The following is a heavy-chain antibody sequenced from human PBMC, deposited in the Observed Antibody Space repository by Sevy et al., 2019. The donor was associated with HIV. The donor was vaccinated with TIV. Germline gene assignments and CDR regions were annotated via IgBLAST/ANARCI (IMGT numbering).Heavy chain of an antibody. D-gene: IGHD3-3*01. J-gene: IGHJ6*03. Sequence: GGSLRLSCAASGFTFSSYAMSWVRQAPGKGLEWVSAISGSGGSTYYADSVKGRFTISRDNSKNTRYLQMNSLRAEDTAVYYCAKERLRFLEWLGYMDVWGKGTTVTVSS. V-gene: IGHV3-23*01. CDR1: GFTFSSYA. CDR3: AKERLRFLEWLGYMDV. CDR2: ISGSGGST.